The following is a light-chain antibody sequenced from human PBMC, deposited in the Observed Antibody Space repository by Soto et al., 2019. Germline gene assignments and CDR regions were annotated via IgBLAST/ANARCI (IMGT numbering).Light chain of an antibody. CDR2: SAS. CDR3: LQESNYPLT. CDR1: RAVRDD. Sequence: IQLPNPQSPCLHPAEAKVPSLSGPGRAVRDDVGWYQQKPGKAPKLLIYSASTLQSGVPSRFSGSGSGTDFTLTISGLQPEDFATYYCLQESNYPLTFGGGTKVEIK. J-gene: IGKJ4*01. V-gene: IGKV1-6*01.